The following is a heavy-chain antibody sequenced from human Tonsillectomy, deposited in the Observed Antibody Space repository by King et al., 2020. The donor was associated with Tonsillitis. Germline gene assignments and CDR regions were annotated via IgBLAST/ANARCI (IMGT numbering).Heavy chain of an antibody. D-gene: IGHD3-3*01. CDR2: VSYHGRNK. CDR3: ASWISYYDFWSGPYDY. CDR1: GFNFSNYA. Sequence: VQLVESGGGVVQPGGSLRLSCAASGFNFSNYAMHWVRQAPGKGLEWGAVVSYHGRNKNYADSVKGRFTISRDNSKNTLYLQMNSLRAEDTAVYYCASWISYYDFWSGPYDYWGQGTLVTVSS. V-gene: IGHV3-30*04. J-gene: IGHJ4*02.